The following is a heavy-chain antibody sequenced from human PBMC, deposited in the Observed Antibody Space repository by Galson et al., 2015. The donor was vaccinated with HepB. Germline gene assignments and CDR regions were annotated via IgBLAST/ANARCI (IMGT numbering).Heavy chain of an antibody. CDR1: GFTFSSYG. V-gene: IGHV3-30*18. CDR3: AKDRDYYDSSGLLYYLDY. CDR2: ISYDGSNK. J-gene: IGHJ4*02. D-gene: IGHD3-22*01. Sequence: SLRLSCAASGFTFSSYGMHWVRQAPGKGLEWVAVISYDGSNKYYADSVKGRFTISRDNSKNTLYLQMNSLRAEDTAVYYCAKDRDYYDSSGLLYYLDYWGQGTLVTVSS.